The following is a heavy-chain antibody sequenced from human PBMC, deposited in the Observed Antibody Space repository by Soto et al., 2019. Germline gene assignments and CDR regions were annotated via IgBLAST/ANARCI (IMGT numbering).Heavy chain of an antibody. Sequence: PGGSLRLSCAASGFTFSSYGMHWVRQAPGKGLEWVAVISYDGSNKYYADSVKGRFAISRDNSKNTLYLQMNSLRAEDTAVYYCEKDWDGEAVAGDFDYWGQGTPVTVYS. CDR2: ISYDGSNK. CDR3: EKDWDGEAVAGDFDY. D-gene: IGHD6-19*01. CDR1: GFTFSSYG. V-gene: IGHV3-30*18. J-gene: IGHJ4*02.